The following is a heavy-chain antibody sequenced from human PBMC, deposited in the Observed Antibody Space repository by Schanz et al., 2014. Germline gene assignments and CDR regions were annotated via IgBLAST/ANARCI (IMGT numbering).Heavy chain of an antibody. D-gene: IGHD6-19*01. CDR2: ISDNGIST. V-gene: IGHV3-23*04. CDR3: AKAGSGWSTAGYYY. J-gene: IGHJ4*02. CDR1: GFTFSGYG. Sequence: EVQLVESGGGLVQPRGSLRLSCAASGFTFSGYGMHWARQAPGNGLEWVSGISDNGISTYYADSVKGRFSISRENSKSILYLQMNSLRAEDTAVYYCAKAGSGWSTAGYYYWGQGTLVAVSS.